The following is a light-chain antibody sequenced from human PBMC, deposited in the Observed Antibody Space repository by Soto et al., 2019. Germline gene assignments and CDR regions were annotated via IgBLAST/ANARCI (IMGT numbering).Light chain of an antibody. CDR1: QGIGND. CDR2: AAS. J-gene: IGKJ2*01. CDR3: LQHNSYPYT. Sequence: DIQMTQSPSSLSASVGDRVTITCRASQGIGNDLGWYQLKPGKAPKRLIYAASSLQSGVPSRFSGSGSGTEFTLTISSLQPEDFATYYCLQHNSYPYTFGQGTKLEIK. V-gene: IGKV1-17*01.